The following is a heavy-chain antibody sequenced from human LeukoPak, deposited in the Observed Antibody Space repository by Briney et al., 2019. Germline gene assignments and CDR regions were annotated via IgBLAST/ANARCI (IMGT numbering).Heavy chain of an antibody. D-gene: IGHD2-15*01. CDR1: GYSINNYW. V-gene: IGHV5-51*01. CDR3: TRQEYCSGGSCYTWFDP. J-gene: IGHJ5*02. Sequence: GESLKISCKGSGYSINNYWIGWVRQMPGKGLEWMGIIYPADSDIRYSPSFQGQVTISADKSISTAYLQWSSLKASDTAMYYCTRQEYCSGGSCYTWFDPWGQGTLVTVSS. CDR2: IYPADSDI.